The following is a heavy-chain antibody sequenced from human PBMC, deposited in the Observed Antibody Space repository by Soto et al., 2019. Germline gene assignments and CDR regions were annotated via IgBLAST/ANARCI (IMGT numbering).Heavy chain of an antibody. CDR3: ARDHGGSTWFVGVYYFFGMDV. J-gene: IGHJ6*01. CDR2: ISSSGGAI. CDR1: GFIFSDYT. V-gene: IGHV3-48*02. D-gene: IGHD6-13*01. Sequence: GGSLRLSCAASGFIFSDYTMTWVRQAPGRGLEFVSHISSSGGAIFYAESVKGRFTVSRDNAKNSLYLQMNSLRDEDTAVYFCARDHGGSTWFVGVYYFFGMDVWGPRDRGHRLL.